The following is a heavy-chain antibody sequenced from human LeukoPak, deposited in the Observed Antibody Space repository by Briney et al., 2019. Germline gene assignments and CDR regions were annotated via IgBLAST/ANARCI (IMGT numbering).Heavy chain of an antibody. Sequence: PGGSLRLSCAASGFTFSSYWMSWVRQAPGKGLEWVANIKQDGSEKYYVDFVKGRFTISRDNAKNSLYLQMNSLRAEDTAVYYCARDRYDFWSGYYYWGQGTLVTVSS. V-gene: IGHV3-7*01. D-gene: IGHD3-3*01. CDR2: IKQDGSEK. CDR3: ARDRYDFWSGYYY. J-gene: IGHJ4*02. CDR1: GFTFSSYW.